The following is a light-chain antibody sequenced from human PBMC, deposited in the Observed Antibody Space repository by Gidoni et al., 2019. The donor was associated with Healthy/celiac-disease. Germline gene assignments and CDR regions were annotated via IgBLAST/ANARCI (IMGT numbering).Light chain of an antibody. CDR2: DAS. V-gene: IGKV3-11*01. J-gene: IGKJ4*01. Sequence: EIALTQSPATLSLSPGESATLSCRASQSVSSYLAWYQQKPGQAPRLLIYDASSRATGIPARFSGSGSGTDFTLTISSLEPEDFAVYYCQQRSNWPALTFGEGTKVEIK. CDR3: QQRSNWPALT. CDR1: QSVSSY.